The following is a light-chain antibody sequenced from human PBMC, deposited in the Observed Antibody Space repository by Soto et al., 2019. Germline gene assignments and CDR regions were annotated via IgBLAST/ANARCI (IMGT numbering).Light chain of an antibody. CDR3: QHYDGGSRIT. J-gene: IGKJ5*01. Sequence: EIVMTQAPCTLSLSPGERATLSCRASQSGSSRLSCYQLKPGQAPRLLMSGASSRATGVPDRFIGSGFGTDYTLTISRLVPPDYALCYCQHYDGGSRITFGQGTRLEIK. CDR2: GAS. V-gene: IGKV3-20*01. CDR1: QSGSSR.